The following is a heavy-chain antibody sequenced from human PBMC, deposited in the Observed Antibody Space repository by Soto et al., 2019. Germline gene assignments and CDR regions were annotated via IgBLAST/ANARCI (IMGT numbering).Heavy chain of an antibody. CDR3: AKDVNYDMLAGYYYY. CDR2: IRGSDGST. CDR1: GFSISNYG. V-gene: IGHV3-23*01. Sequence: EVQMLESGGGLVKPGRSLRLSCVVSGFSISNYGMTWVRQAPGKGLEWVSTIRGSDGSTYYPDSVQGRLSISRDNSKNTLYLHMNSLRAEDTATYYCAKDVNYDMLAGYYYYWGQGTLVTVSS. J-gene: IGHJ4*02. D-gene: IGHD3-9*01.